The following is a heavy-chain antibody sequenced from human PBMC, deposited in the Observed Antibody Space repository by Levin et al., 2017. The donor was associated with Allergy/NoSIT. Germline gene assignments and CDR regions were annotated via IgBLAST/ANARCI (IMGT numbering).Heavy chain of an antibody. J-gene: IGHJ5*02. CDR3: ARHWKAASGPDP. D-gene: IGHD1-1*01. CDR2: IDPFDSQT. V-gene: IGHV5-10-1*01. Sequence: KVSCKGSGYTFISYWLSWVRQVPGKGLEWMGKIDPFDSQTNYSPSFQGHVTISVDKSISTVYLQWGSLKASDSAMYYCARHWKAASGPDPWGQGTLVTVSS. CDR1: GYTFISYW.